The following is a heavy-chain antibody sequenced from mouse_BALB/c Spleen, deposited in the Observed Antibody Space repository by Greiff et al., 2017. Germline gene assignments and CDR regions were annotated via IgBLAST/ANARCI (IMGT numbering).Heavy chain of an antibody. CDR3: ARGGPTMITYYAMDY. CDR1: GFSLTGYG. Sequence: VQGVESGPGLVAPSQSLSITCTVSGFSLTGYGVNWVRQPPGKGLEWLGMIWGDGSTDYNSALKSRLSISKDNSKSQVFLKMNSLQTDDTARYYCARGGPTMITYYAMDYWGQGTSVTVSS. V-gene: IGHV2-6-7*01. J-gene: IGHJ4*01. D-gene: IGHD2-4*01. CDR2: IWGDGST.